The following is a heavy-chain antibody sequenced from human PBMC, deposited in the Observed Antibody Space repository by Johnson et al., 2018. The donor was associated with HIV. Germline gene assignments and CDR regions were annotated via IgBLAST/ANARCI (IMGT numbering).Heavy chain of an antibody. CDR3: ARDRSKGGAFDI. Sequence: EVQLVESGGGLVQPGGSPRLSCAASGFTFSSYDMHWVRQATGKGLEWVSAIGTAGDTYYPGSVKGRFTISRENAKNSLYLQMNSLRAGDTAVYYCARDRSKGGAFDIWGQGTMVTVSS. CDR2: IGTAGDT. CDR1: GFTFSSYD. D-gene: IGHD2/OR15-2a*01. V-gene: IGHV3-13*01. J-gene: IGHJ3*02.